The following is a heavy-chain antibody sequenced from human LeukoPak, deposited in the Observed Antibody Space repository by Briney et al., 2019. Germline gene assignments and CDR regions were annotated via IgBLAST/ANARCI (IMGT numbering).Heavy chain of an antibody. J-gene: IGHJ6*02. D-gene: IGHD1-14*01. CDR2: INSDGSST. CDR1: GFTFSSYW. V-gene: IGHV3-74*01. Sequence: GGSLRLSCAASGFTFSSYWMHWVRQAPGKGLVWVSRINSDGSSTSYADSVKGRFTISRDNAKNTLYSQMSSLRAEDTAVYYCATGQGHGMDVWGQGTTVTVSS. CDR3: ATGQGHGMDV.